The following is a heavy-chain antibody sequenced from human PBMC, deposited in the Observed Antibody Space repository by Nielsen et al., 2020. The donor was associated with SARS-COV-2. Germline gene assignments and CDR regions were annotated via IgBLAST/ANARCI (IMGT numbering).Heavy chain of an antibody. CDR3: ARDYYGDYLDGFDI. D-gene: IGHD4-17*01. V-gene: IGHV4-59*01. Sequence: SETLSLTCTVTGGSISRYYWSWIRQPPGKGLEWIGYIYYSGSTNYNPSLKSRVTISVDTSKNQFSLKLSSVTAADRAVYYCARDYYGDYLDGFDIWGQGTMVTVSS. J-gene: IGHJ3*02. CDR2: IYYSGST. CDR1: GGSISRYY.